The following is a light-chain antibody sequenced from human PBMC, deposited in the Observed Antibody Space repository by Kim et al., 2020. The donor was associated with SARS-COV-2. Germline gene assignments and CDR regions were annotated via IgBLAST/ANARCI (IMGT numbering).Light chain of an antibody. CDR1: QSVSST. CDR2: GAS. Sequence: EIVMTQSPATLSVSPGERATLSCRASQSVSSTLAWYQQKPGQAPSLLIYGASTRATGIPARFSGSGSGTEFTLTISSLQSEDFAVYYCQQYNNWPRTFGQGTKLEI. CDR3: QQYNNWPRT. V-gene: IGKV3-15*01. J-gene: IGKJ2*01.